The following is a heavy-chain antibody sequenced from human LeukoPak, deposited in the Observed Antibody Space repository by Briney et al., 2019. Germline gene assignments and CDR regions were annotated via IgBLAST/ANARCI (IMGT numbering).Heavy chain of an antibody. Sequence: SETLSLTCTVSGGSISSFYWSWLRQPPGKGLEWIGYIFRSGNTNYNPSLKSRVTISVDSSKDQFSLKLVSVTAADTAVYYCARSIFGDPWFDPWGQGTLVTVSS. CDR2: IFRSGNT. J-gene: IGHJ5*02. V-gene: IGHV4-59*01. CDR3: ARSIFGDPWFDP. D-gene: IGHD3-9*01. CDR1: GGSISSFY.